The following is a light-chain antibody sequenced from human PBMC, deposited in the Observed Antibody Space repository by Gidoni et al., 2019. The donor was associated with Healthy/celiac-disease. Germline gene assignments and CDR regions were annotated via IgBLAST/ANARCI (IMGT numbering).Light chain of an antibody. Sequence: EIVLTQSPGTLSLSPGERATLSCRASQSVTNNYLAWYQQKPGQAPRLVIYDASKRATGIPDRFSGSGSGPDFTLTISRLEPEDFAVYYCQQSGSSPYTFGQGSKLEIK. V-gene: IGKV3-20*01. CDR3: QQSGSSPYT. J-gene: IGKJ2*01. CDR2: DAS. CDR1: QSVTNNY.